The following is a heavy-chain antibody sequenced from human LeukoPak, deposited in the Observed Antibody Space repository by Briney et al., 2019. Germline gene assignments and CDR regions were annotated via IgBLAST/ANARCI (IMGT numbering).Heavy chain of an antibody. Sequence: GASVKVSCKASGYTFTGYYMHWVRQAPGQGLEWMGWINPNSGGTNYAQKFQGRVTMTRDTSISTAYMELSRLRSDDTAVYYCAREVFGSGWPQGDFDYWGQGTLVTVSP. CDR3: AREVFGSGWPQGDFDY. CDR2: INPNSGGT. J-gene: IGHJ4*02. D-gene: IGHD6-19*01. CDR1: GYTFTGYY. V-gene: IGHV1-2*02.